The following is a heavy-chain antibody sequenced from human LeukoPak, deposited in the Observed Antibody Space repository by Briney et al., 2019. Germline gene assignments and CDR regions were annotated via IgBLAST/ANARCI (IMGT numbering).Heavy chain of an antibody. V-gene: IGHV4-59*08. D-gene: IGHD3-16*01. CDR3: ARHYVFVIGGSSFDY. CDR2: IHYTGTT. J-gene: IGHJ4*02. Sequence: PSETLSLTCTVSGGSISGYYWSWLRQPPGKGLEWVGLIHYTGTTNYNPSLKSRVTISLDTSKNQFSLNLSSVTAADTAVYFCARHYVFVIGGSSFDYWGQGTLVTVSS. CDR1: GGSISGYY.